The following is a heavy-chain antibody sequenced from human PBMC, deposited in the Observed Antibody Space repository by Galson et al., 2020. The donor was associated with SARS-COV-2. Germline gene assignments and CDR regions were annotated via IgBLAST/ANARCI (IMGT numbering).Heavy chain of an antibody. CDR2: IKQDGSQK. CDR3: AREGLPWGYYYYMDV. Sequence: GEYLKISCAASGFTFSSYWMSWDRQAPGKGPEWVANIKQDGSQKYHVDSVQGRFTISRDNAKNSLYLQMNSLSAEDTAVYYCAREGLPWGYYYYMDVWGKGTTVTVSS. CDR1: GFTFSSYW. J-gene: IGHJ6*03. V-gene: IGHV3-7*01. D-gene: IGHD3-16*01.